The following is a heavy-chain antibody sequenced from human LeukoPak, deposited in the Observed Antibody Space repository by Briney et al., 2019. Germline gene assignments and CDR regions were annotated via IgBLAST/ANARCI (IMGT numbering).Heavy chain of an antibody. CDR3: ARHVGYSYGYASDY. Sequence: SETLSLTCTVSGGSISSYYWSWIRQHPGKGLEWIGYIYYSGSANYNPSLKSRVTISVDTSKNQFSLKLSSVTAADTAVYYCARHVGYSYGYASDYWGQGTLVTVSS. D-gene: IGHD5-18*01. J-gene: IGHJ4*02. CDR2: IYYSGSA. CDR1: GGSISSYY. V-gene: IGHV4-59*08.